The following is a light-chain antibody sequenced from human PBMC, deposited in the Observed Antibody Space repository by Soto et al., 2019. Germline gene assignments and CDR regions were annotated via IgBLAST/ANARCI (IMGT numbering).Light chain of an antibody. J-gene: IGKJ4*01. CDR3: QQYNGYRLA. CDR2: KAS. Sequence: DIQMTQSPSSLSASVGDRVTFTCRASQSISNWLAWYQQKPGKAPKLLIYKASTLKSGVPSRFSGSGSGTEFTLTISSLQSDDFAIYYCQQYNGYRLAFGGGTKVEIK. CDR1: QSISNW. V-gene: IGKV1-5*03.